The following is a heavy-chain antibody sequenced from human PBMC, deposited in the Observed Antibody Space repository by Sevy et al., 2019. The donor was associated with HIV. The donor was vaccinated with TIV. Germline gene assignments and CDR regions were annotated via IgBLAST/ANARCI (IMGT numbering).Heavy chain of an antibody. CDR2: IYYSGST. CDR1: GDSISSYY. D-gene: IGHD2-15*01. CDR3: ARDRGGGYCSGGSCYSHDACDI. Sequence: SETLSLTCTVSGDSISSYYWSWIRQPPGKGLEWIGYIYYSGSTNYNPSLKSRVTISVDTSKNQFSLKLSSVTAADTAVYYCARDRGGGYCSGGSCYSHDACDIWGQGTMVTVSS. J-gene: IGHJ3*02. V-gene: IGHV4-59*13.